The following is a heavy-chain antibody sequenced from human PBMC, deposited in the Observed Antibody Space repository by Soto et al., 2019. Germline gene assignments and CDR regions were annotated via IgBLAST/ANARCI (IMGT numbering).Heavy chain of an antibody. CDR2: IIPIFGTA. D-gene: IGHD1-1*01. Sequence: SVKVSCKASGYSFTDYHIHWVRQAPGQGLEWLGGIIPIFGTASYAQKFQGRVTITADESTSTAYMELSSLRSEDTAVYYCARAKEHSDLPDYWGQGTLVTVSS. V-gene: IGHV1-69*13. CDR1: GYSFTDYH. CDR3: ARAKEHSDLPDY. J-gene: IGHJ4*02.